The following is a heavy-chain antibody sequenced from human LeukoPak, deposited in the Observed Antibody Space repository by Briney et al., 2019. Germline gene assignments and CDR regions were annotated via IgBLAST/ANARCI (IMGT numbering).Heavy chain of an antibody. V-gene: IGHV4-38-2*02. CDR3: ARTSGGGGHDS. CDR1: GYSIRSGHY. D-gene: IGHD2-21*01. CDR2: IYHSGT. J-gene: IGHJ5*01. Sequence: PSETLSLTCTVSGYSIRSGHYWAWIRQPPGKGLEWIGCIYHSGTYYKSSLTSRVTISMDTSKNQFFLKLSSVTAADSALYYCARTSGGGGHDSWGQGTLVTVSS.